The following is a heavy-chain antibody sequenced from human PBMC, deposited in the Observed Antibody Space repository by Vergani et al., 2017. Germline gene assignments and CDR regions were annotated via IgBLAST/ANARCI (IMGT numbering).Heavy chain of an antibody. J-gene: IGHJ3*01. V-gene: IGHV4-39*01. D-gene: IGHD6-19*01. Sequence: QLQLQESGPGLVKPSETLSLTCTVSGGSISSSSYYWGWIRQPPGKGLEWIGSIYYSGSTYYNPSLKSRVTISVDTSKNQFSLKLSSMTAADTAVYYCARLISYSSGWERDHDAFDFWGQETMVTVSS. CDR2: IYYSGST. CDR1: GGSISSSSYY. CDR3: ARLISYSSGWERDHDAFDF.